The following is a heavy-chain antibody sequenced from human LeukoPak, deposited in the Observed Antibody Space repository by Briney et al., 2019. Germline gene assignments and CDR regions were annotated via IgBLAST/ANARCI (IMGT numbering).Heavy chain of an antibody. D-gene: IGHD1-26*01. CDR2: ISRSGSII. J-gene: IGHJ5*02. CDR1: GFTFTDYY. CDR3: ARGGATGSRWFDP. V-gene: IGHV3-11*04. Sequence: GGSLRLSCAASGFTFTDYYMSWIRQAPGKGLEWVSDISRSGSIIHNADSVKGRFTISRDNAKNSLYLQMNSLRAEDTAVYYCARGGATGSRWFDPWGQGTLVTVSS.